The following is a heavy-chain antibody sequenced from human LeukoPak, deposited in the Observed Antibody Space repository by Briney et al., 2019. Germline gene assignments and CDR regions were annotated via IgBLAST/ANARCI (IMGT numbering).Heavy chain of an antibody. Sequence: GGSLRLSCAASGFTFSSFVMSWVRQAPGKGLEWVSTISGSGRSTYYADSVKGRFTVSRDTSKNALHLQMNNLRADDTAVYYCARGYDGGGYYAIWAFDYWGQGTLVTVSS. V-gene: IGHV3-23*01. CDR2: ISGSGRST. CDR1: GFTFSSFV. J-gene: IGHJ4*02. D-gene: IGHD3-22*01. CDR3: ARGYDGGGYYAIWAFDY.